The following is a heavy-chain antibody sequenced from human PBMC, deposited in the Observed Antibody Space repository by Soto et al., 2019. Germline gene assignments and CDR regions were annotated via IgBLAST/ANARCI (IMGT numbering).Heavy chain of an antibody. CDR3: VKAFTTQPGRGKFDY. CDR1: GFTFSSYA. V-gene: IGHV3-64D*06. Sequence: EVHLVESGGDLVQPGGSLRLSCSASGFTFSSYAMHWVRQAPGKGLEYVSGISNNGGSTYYADSVKGRFTISRDNSKSTLYLQSSSLRAEDTAVYYCVKAFTTQPGRGKFDYWGQGTLVTVSS. D-gene: IGHD2-15*01. J-gene: IGHJ4*02. CDR2: ISNNGGST.